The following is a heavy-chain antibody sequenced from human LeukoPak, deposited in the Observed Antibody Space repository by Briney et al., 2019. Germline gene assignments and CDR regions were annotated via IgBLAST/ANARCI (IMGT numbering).Heavy chain of an antibody. D-gene: IGHD5-24*01. CDR1: GDSVSSGSYY. CDR3: ARSRDGCNLDY. J-gene: IGHJ4*02. Sequence: PSETLSLTCTVSGDSVSSGSYYWSWIRQPPGKELEWIGYIYYTGSTNYNPSLKSRVTISLDTSKNQFSVKLSSVTAADTAVYYCARSRDGCNLDYWGQGTLVTVSS. V-gene: IGHV4-61*01. CDR2: IYYTGST.